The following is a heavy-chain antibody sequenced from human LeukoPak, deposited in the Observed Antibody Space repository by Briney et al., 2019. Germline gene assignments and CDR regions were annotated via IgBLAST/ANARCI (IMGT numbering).Heavy chain of an antibody. D-gene: IGHD3-3*01. J-gene: IGHJ3*02. V-gene: IGHV7-4-1*02. CDR1: GYTFTSYA. CDR2: INTNTGNP. Sequence: ASVKVSCKASGYTFTSYAMNWVRQAPGQGLEWMGWINTNTGNPTYAQGFTGRFVFSLDTSVSTAYLQISSLRSEDTAVYYCARDRNFWRGYLGASSAFDIWGQGTMVTVSS. CDR3: ARDRNFWRGYLGASSAFDI.